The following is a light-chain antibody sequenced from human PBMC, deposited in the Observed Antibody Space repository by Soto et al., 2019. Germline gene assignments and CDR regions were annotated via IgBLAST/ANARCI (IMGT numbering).Light chain of an antibody. Sequence: QSVLTQPPSASGTPGQRVTISCSGTTSNIGSNTVSWYQHLPGTAPKLLIYSNDQRPPGVPDRFSGSKSGNTASLTVSGLQAEDEADYYCSSYAGSSNVFGTGTKVTVL. CDR3: SSYAGSSNV. CDR1: TSNIGSNT. J-gene: IGLJ1*01. CDR2: SND. V-gene: IGLV1-44*01.